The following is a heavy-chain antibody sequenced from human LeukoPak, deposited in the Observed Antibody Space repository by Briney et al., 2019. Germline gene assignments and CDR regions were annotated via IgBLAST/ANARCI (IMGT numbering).Heavy chain of an antibody. Sequence: PGGSLRLSCAASGFIFSTYSMNWVRQAPGRGLEWVSYISSTSSTIAYADSVKGRFTISRDNAKNTLYLQMNSLRAEDTAVYYCARDQLYCTGGTCYFDYWGQGTLVTVSS. D-gene: IGHD2-8*02. CDR3: ARDQLYCTGGTCYFDY. CDR1: GFIFSTYS. V-gene: IGHV3-48*04. J-gene: IGHJ4*02. CDR2: ISSTSSTI.